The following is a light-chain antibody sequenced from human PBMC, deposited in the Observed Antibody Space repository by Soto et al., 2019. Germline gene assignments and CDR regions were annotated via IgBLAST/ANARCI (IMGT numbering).Light chain of an antibody. J-gene: IGLJ1*01. CDR2: DTS. CDR1: TGAVTSGHY. V-gene: IGLV7-46*01. CDR3: LLSYSGARSYV. Sequence: AVVTQEPSLTVSPGGTVTLTCGSSTGAVTSGHYPYWFQQKPGQAPRTLIYDTSNKHSWTPARFSGSLLGGKAALTLSGAQPEDEAEYYCLLSYSGARSYVFGTGTKAPS.